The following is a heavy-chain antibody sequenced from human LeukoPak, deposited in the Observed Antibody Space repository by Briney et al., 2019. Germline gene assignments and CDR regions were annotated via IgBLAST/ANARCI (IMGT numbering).Heavy chain of an antibody. J-gene: IGHJ4*02. Sequence: ASVTVSCKASGYIFTSYGISWVRQAPGQGLEWMGWVSPYNGTTNYAQKFQGRVTMTTDTSTSTAYMELRSLRSDDTAVYYCAREATVTMDYWGQGTLVTVSS. CDR3: AREATVTMDY. V-gene: IGHV1-18*01. D-gene: IGHD4-17*01. CDR2: VSPYNGTT. CDR1: GYIFTSYG.